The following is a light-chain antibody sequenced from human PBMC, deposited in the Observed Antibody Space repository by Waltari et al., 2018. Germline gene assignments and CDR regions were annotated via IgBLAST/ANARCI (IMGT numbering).Light chain of an antibody. CDR1: QSLTSY. V-gene: IGKV3-11*01. CDR3: QQRST. J-gene: IGKJ2*01. CDR2: GTS. Sequence: EIVLTQSPATLSLSPGEGATLSCRASQSLTSYLAWYQQKPGQAPRLLIYGTSNRATGIPARFSGSGSGTDFTLIISSLEPEDFGVYYCQQRSTFGQGTKLEIK.